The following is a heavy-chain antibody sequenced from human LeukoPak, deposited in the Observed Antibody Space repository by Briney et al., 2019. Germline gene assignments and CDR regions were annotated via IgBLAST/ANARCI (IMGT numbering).Heavy chain of an antibody. CDR3: AKDRYDSSGTYYFDY. J-gene: IGHJ4*02. CDR2: ISGSGGST. CDR1: GFAFSSYA. D-gene: IGHD3-22*01. V-gene: IGHV3-23*01. Sequence: GGCLRLSCAASGFAFSSYAMSWVRQAPGKGLEWVSAISGSGGSTSYADSVKGRFSISRANSKNTLYLQMNSLRAEDTAVYYCAKDRYDSSGTYYFDYWGQGTLVTVSS.